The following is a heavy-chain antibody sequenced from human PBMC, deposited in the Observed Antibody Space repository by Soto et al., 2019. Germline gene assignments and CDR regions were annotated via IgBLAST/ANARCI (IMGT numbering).Heavy chain of an antibody. V-gene: IGHV3-23*01. Sequence: PGGSLRLSCAASGFTFSSYAMSWVRQAPGKGLEWVSAISGSGGSTYYADSVKGRFTISRDNSKNTLYLQMNSLRAEDTAVYYCANHYYDSSGYWAMAFDIWGQGTMVTV. J-gene: IGHJ3*02. CDR3: ANHYYDSSGYWAMAFDI. CDR2: ISGSGGST. CDR1: GFTFSSYA. D-gene: IGHD3-22*01.